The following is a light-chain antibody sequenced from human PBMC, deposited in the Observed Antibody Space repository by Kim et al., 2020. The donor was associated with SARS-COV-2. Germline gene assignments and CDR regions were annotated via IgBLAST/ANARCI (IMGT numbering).Light chain of an antibody. V-gene: IGKV3-15*01. CDR1: QTIRAN. CDR3: QQYDKWPHT. CDR2: GAS. Sequence: GSPGERATFSCRASQTIRANLAWYQRKPGQAPRLLIYGASTRATGIPSRFSGSGSGAEFTLTIGSLQSEDFAVYYCQQYDKWPHTFGGGTKVDIK. J-gene: IGKJ4*01.